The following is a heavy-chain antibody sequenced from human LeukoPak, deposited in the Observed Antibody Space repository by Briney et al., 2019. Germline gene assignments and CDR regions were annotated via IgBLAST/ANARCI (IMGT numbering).Heavy chain of an antibody. J-gene: IGHJ6*04. Sequence: SETLSLTCSVSGASITGYYSNWIRQPPRKGLQWIGHIHYSGSTSYNLSLKSRVTISVDTSKNQFSLKLTSVTDADTAVYYCARGGVTATHYYYGMDVWGKGTTVTVSS. CDR2: IHYSGST. D-gene: IGHD2-15*01. CDR1: GASITGYY. V-gene: IGHV4-59*01. CDR3: ARGGVTATHYYYGMDV.